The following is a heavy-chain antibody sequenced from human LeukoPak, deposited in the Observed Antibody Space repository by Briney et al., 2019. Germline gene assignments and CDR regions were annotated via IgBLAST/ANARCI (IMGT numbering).Heavy chain of an antibody. V-gene: IGHV4-59*01. D-gene: IGHD2-2*02. Sequence: ETLSLTCAVSGGSISSYYWSWIRQPPGKGPEWIGYIYYSGSTNYNPSLKSQVTISVDTSKNQFSLKLSSVTAADTAVYYCARVRPPYLFDYWGQGTLVTVSS. CDR2: IYYSGST. CDR3: ARVRPPYLFDY. J-gene: IGHJ4*02. CDR1: GGSISSYY.